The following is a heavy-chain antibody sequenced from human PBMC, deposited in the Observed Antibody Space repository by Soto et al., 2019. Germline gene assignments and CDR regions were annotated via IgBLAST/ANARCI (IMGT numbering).Heavy chain of an antibody. J-gene: IGHJ4*02. CDR3: ARGGGRVVAAPGY. D-gene: IGHD2-15*01. V-gene: IGHV3-11*06. CDR2: ISTGSDYT. CDR1: GFTFSDYY. Sequence: QVQLVESGGGLVKPGGSLRLSCAASGFTFSDYYMSWIRQAPGKGLEWISYISTGSDYTNYADSVKGRFTISRDNAKNSLYLQMNSLRAEDTAAYYCARGGGRVVAAPGYWGQGTLVTVSS.